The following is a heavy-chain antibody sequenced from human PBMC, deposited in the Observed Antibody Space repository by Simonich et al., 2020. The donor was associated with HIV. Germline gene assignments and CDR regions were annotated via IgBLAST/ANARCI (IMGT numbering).Heavy chain of an antibody. CDR1: GFTFRSFW. D-gene: IGHD3-22*01. V-gene: IGHV3-74*01. J-gene: IGHJ3*02. CDR2: ISRDGSNR. Sequence: EYGGGLVQPGGSLRLSCAASGFTFRSFWMHWVRQAPGKGLVWVSRISRDGSNRNFAASVKGRFTISRDNAKNTLYLQMNSLRAEDTAVYYCARGGDSSGYRSDAFDIWGQGTTVTV. CDR3: ARGGDSSGYRSDAFDI.